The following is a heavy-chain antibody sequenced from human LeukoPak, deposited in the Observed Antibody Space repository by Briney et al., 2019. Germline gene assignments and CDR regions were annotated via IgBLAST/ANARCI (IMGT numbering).Heavy chain of an antibody. Sequence: EASVKVSCKASGGTFSSYAISWVRQAPGQGLEWMGGIIPIFGTANYAQKFQGRVTITADESTSTAYMELSSLRSEDTAVYYCARKHAFYYYYGMDVWGQGTTVTVSS. CDR3: ARKHAFYYYYGMDV. V-gene: IGHV1-69*01. J-gene: IGHJ6*02. CDR2: IIPIFGTA. CDR1: GGTFSSYA.